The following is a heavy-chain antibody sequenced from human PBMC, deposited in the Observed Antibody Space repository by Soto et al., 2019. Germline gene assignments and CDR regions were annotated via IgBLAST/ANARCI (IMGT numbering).Heavy chain of an antibody. CDR3: ASNYDFWTGDYYGMDV. J-gene: IGHJ6*02. CDR1: GYSFTSYW. Sequence: GESLKISCKGSGYSFTSYWIGWVRQMPGKGLEWMGIIYPGDSDTRYSPSFQGQVTISADKSISTAYLQWSSLKASDTAMYYCASNYDFWTGDYYGMDVWGQGTTDTVSS. D-gene: IGHD3-3*01. CDR2: IYPGDSDT. V-gene: IGHV5-51*01.